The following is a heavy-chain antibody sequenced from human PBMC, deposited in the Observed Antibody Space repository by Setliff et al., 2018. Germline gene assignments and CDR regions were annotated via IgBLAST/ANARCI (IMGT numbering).Heavy chain of an antibody. J-gene: IGHJ4*02. Sequence: PSETLSLTCAVSGGSFSDYYWCWIRQPPGKGLEWIGFIFYSGDTNSNPSLKSRVTMSVDTSKNQFSLKLNSVTAADTATYYCARDRSYYASGSFTKWFDYWGQGALVTISS. V-gene: IGHV4-59*01. CDR2: IFYSGDT. CDR1: GGSFSDYY. D-gene: IGHD3-10*01. CDR3: ARDRSYYASGSFTKWFDY.